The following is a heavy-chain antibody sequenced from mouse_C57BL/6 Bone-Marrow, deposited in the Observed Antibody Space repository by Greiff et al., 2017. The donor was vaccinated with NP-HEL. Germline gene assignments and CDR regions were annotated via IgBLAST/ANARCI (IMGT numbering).Heavy chain of an antibody. V-gene: IGHV5-4*01. CDR1: GFTFSSYA. CDR2: ISDGGSYT. Sequence: EVKVEESGGGLVKPGGSLKLSCAASGFTFSSYAMSWVRQTPEKRLEWVATISDGGSYTYYPDNVKGRFTISRDNAKNNLYLQMSHLKSEDTAMYYCAREGAQATWGDYWGQGTSVTVSS. J-gene: IGHJ4*01. D-gene: IGHD3-2*02. CDR3: AREGAQATWGDY.